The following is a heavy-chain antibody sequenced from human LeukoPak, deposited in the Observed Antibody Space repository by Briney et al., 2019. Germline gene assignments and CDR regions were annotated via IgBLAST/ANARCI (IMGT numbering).Heavy chain of an antibody. CDR3: ANGLTGGFGEFYYYGLGV. Sequence: PGGSLRLSCAASGFTFSNYAMAWVRQAPGKWPEWVSAISGSGSKTYYADPLKGRFTISRDNSKNTLYLQMDSVRAEDTAVYFCANGLTGGFGEFYYYGLGVWGQGTTVTVSS. V-gene: IGHV3-23*01. D-gene: IGHD3-10*01. CDR1: GFTFSNYA. CDR2: ISGSGSKT. J-gene: IGHJ6*02.